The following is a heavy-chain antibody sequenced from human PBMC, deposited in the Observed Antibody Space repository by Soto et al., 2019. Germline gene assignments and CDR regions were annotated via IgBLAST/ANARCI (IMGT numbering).Heavy chain of an antibody. Sequence: SDTLSLTCTFLGCSIGSYYWRWIRQPPGKGLEWIGYIYYSGSTNYNPSLKSRATISVDTSKNQLSLKLSSVTAADTAVYYCARRYGYYFDYWGQGTLVTVS. CDR2: IYYSGST. CDR1: GCSIGSYY. D-gene: IGHD4-17*01. CDR3: ARRYGYYFDY. J-gene: IGHJ4*02. V-gene: IGHV4-59*08.